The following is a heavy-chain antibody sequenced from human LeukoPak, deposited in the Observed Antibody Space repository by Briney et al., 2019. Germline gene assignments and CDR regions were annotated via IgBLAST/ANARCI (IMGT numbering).Heavy chain of an antibody. Sequence: QPGGSLRLSCAASGFTFSSYGMHWVRQAPGRGLEWVAVISYDGSNKYYADSVKGRFTISRDNSKNTLYLQMNSLRAEDTAVYYCARGTVTFDYWGQGTLVTVSS. D-gene: IGHD4-17*01. CDR1: GFTFSSYG. J-gene: IGHJ4*02. CDR2: ISYDGSNK. CDR3: ARGTVTFDY. V-gene: IGHV3-30*03.